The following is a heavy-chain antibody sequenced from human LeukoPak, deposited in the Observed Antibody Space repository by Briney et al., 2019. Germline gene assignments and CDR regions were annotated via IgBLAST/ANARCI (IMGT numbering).Heavy chain of an antibody. Sequence: ASVKISCKVTGYTFTDYYMHWVQQAPGKGLEWMGLVDPEDGETIYAEKFQGRVAITADTSTDTAYMELSSLRSEDTAVYYCATEAGSTHNCSSTSCSRGYNWFDPWGQGTLVTVSS. V-gene: IGHV1-69-2*01. CDR3: ATEAGSTHNCSSTSCSRGYNWFDP. D-gene: IGHD2-2*01. CDR2: VDPEDGET. J-gene: IGHJ5*02. CDR1: GYTFTDYY.